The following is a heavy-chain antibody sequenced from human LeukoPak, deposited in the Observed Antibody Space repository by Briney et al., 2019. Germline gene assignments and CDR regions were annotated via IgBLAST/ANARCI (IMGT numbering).Heavy chain of an antibody. V-gene: IGHV3-74*01. D-gene: IGHD5-18*01. J-gene: IGHJ6*03. Sequence: GGSLRLSCAASGFTFSSYWMHWVRQAPGKGLVWVSRINSDGSSTSYADSVKGRFTISRDNVKNTLYLQMNSLRAEDTAVYYCARDSERGYSYGYRPWYYYYYMDVWGKGTTVTVSS. CDR1: GFTFSSYW. CDR2: INSDGSST. CDR3: ARDSERGYSYGYRPWYYYYYMDV.